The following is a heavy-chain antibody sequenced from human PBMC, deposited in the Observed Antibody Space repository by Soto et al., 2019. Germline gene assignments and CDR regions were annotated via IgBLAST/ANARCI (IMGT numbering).Heavy chain of an antibody. CDR1: GFTFSTYA. Sequence: EVQLLESGGGLVQPGGSLRLSCAASGFTFSTYAMRWVRQAPGKGLEWVSAISGRGDSTYYADSVKGRFTISRDNSKNPLDLQMNSLRAEDTAVYYCASRGSGSYYDYWGQGTLVTVSS. D-gene: IGHD1-26*01. CDR3: ASRGSGSYYDY. J-gene: IGHJ4*02. V-gene: IGHV3-23*01. CDR2: ISGRGDST.